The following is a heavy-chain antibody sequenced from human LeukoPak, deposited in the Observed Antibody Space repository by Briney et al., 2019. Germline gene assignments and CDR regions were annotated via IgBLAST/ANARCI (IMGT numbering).Heavy chain of an antibody. V-gene: IGHV4-59*08. CDR3: ARLTKDAGYHLDY. CDR2: IYYSGST. CDR1: GGSISSYY. J-gene: IGHJ4*02. D-gene: IGHD2-2*01. Sequence: PSETLSLTCTVSGGSISSYYWSWIRQPPGKGLEWLGYIYYSGSTNYNPSLQSRVTISVDTSKTQFSLKLSSVTAADTAVYYCARLTKDAGYHLDYWGQGTLVTVSS.